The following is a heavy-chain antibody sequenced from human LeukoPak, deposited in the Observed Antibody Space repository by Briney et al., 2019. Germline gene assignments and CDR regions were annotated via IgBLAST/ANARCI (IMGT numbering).Heavy chain of an antibody. CDR3: ATSSSHSYGYPGHYFDY. CDR1: GFTFSYAW. V-gene: IGHV3-15*01. D-gene: IGHD5-18*01. Sequence: PGGSLRLSCAASGFTFSYAWMTWVRQAPGKGLEWVGRIKSETDGGTTDYAAPVKGRFTISRDDSKNTLYLQMNSLKSEDTAVYHCATSSSHSYGYPGHYFDYWGQGTLVTVSS. J-gene: IGHJ4*02. CDR2: IKSETDGGTT.